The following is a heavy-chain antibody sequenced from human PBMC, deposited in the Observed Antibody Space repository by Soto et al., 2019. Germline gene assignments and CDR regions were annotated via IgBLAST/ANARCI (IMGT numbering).Heavy chain of an antibody. CDR2: ISAYNGNT. CDR3: ARAYRLRLGELSLLGAFDI. CDR1: GYTFTSYG. D-gene: IGHD3-16*02. J-gene: IGHJ3*02. V-gene: IGHV1-18*04. Sequence: GASVKVSCKASGYTFTSYGISWVLQAPGQGLEWMGWISAYNGNTNYAQKLQGRVAMTTDTSTSTAYMELRSLRSDDTAVYYCARAYRLRLGELSLLGAFDIWGQGTMVTVSS.